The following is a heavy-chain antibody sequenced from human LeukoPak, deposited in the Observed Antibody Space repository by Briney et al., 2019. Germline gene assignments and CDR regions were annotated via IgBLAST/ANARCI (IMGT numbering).Heavy chain of an antibody. V-gene: IGHV3-11*04. CDR1: GFTFSDYY. CDR3: AREYYYDSSGYYYNY. Sequence: PGGSLRLSCAASGFTFSDYYMSWIRQAPGKGLEWASYISSSGSTIYYADSVKGRFTISRDNAKNSLYLQMNSLRAEDTAVYYCAREYYYDSSGYYYNYWGQGTLVTVSS. D-gene: IGHD3-22*01. J-gene: IGHJ4*02. CDR2: ISSSGSTI.